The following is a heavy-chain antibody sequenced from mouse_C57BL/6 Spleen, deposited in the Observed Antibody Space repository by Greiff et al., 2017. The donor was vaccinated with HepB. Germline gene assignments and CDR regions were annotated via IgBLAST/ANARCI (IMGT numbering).Heavy chain of an antibody. CDR1: GYTFTSYW. CDR2: IYPSDSAT. V-gene: IGHV1-61*01. D-gene: IGHD1-1*01. Sequence: VKLQHPGAELVRPGSSVKLSCKASGYTFTSYWMDWVKQRPGQGLEWIGNIYPSDSATHYNQKFKDKATLTVDKSSSTAYMQLSSLTSEDSAVYYCARSYGSSSWYFDVWGTGTTVTVSS. J-gene: IGHJ1*03. CDR3: ARSYGSSSWYFDV.